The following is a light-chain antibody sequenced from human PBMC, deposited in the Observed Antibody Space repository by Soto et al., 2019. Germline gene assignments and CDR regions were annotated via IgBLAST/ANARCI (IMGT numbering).Light chain of an antibody. V-gene: IGKV3-15*01. Sequence: EIVMTQSPATLSVSPGESATLSCRASQSVRSNLAWYQQKPGQAPRLLIYGASTRATGIPARFSGSGSGTEFTLTISSLQSEDFALYYCHQYNSWPPGTFGQGTKVDIK. CDR2: GAS. CDR1: QSVRSN. J-gene: IGKJ2*01. CDR3: HQYNSWPPGT.